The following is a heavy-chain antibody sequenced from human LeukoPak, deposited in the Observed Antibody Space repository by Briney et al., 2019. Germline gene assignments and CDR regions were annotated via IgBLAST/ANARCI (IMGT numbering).Heavy chain of an antibody. V-gene: IGHV3-30-3*01. Sequence: PGGSLRLSCAASGFTFSYYVMHWVRQAPGKGLQWVADISSDGSNEYYADSVRGRFTISRDNSQNTLYLHMDILRVEDTAVYYGATNSGSFPAYFDHWGQGTLVTVSS. CDR2: ISSDGSNE. D-gene: IGHD1-26*01. J-gene: IGHJ4*02. CDR1: GFTFSYYV. CDR3: ATNSGSFPAYFDH.